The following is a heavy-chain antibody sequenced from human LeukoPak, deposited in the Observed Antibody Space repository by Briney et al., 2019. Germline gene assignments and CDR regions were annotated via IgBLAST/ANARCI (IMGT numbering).Heavy chain of an antibody. Sequence: GGSLRLSCAASGFTFSSYEMNWVRQAPGKGLEWVSAISGSGGSTYYADSVKGRFTISRDNSKNTLYLQMNSLRAEDTAVYYCAKDLGNYYDSSGYYYVDYFDYWGQGTLVTVSS. V-gene: IGHV3-23*01. CDR2: ISGSGGST. J-gene: IGHJ4*02. CDR1: GFTFSSYE. D-gene: IGHD3-22*01. CDR3: AKDLGNYYDSSGYYYVDYFDY.